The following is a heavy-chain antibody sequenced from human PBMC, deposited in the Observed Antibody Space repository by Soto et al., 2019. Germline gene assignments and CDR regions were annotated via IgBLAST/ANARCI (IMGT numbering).Heavy chain of an antibody. Sequence: GASVKVSCKASGYTFTIYDINWVRQATGQGLEWMGGFDPEDGETIYAQKFQGRVTMTEDTSTDTAYMELSSLRSEDTAVYYCATMGLRYFDWPSDYYYYGMDVWGQGTTVTVSS. D-gene: IGHD3-9*01. CDR3: ATMGLRYFDWPSDYYYYGMDV. CDR1: GYTFTIYD. J-gene: IGHJ6*02. V-gene: IGHV1-24*01. CDR2: FDPEDGET.